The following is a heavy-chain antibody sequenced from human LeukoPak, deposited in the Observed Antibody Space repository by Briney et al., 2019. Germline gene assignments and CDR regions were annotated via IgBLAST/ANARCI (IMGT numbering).Heavy chain of an antibody. CDR3: ARRVGSTRFDF. D-gene: IGHD1-26*01. V-gene: IGHV4-59*08. Sequence: TASETLSLTCTVSGGSISRYYWTWIRQTPEKGLEWIGYIYFSGSGSTNYNPSLKSRVTISIDMSRNQFSLKLTSVTAADTAVYYCARRVGSTRFDFWGQGSLVTVSS. CDR2: IYFSGSGST. J-gene: IGHJ4*02. CDR1: GGSISRYY.